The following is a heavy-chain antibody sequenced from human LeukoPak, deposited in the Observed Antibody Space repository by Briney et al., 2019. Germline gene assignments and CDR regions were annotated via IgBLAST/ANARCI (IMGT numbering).Heavy chain of an antibody. V-gene: IGHV4-59*01. CDR2: IYYSRST. Sequence: SETLSLTCTVSGGSISSYYWSWIRQPPGKGLEWIGYIYYSRSTNYNPSLKSRVTISVDTTKNQFSLKLSSVTAADTAVYYCARVGAKVYSSSWWGDYYYGMDVWGQGTTVTVSS. CDR3: ARVGAKVYSSSWWGDYYYGMDV. D-gene: IGHD6-13*01. J-gene: IGHJ6*02. CDR1: GGSISSYY.